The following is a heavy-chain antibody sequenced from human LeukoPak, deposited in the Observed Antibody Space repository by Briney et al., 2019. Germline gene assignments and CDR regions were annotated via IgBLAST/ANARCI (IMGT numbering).Heavy chain of an antibody. J-gene: IGHJ4*02. V-gene: IGHV4-34*01. Sequence: GSLRLSCAASGFTFSSTWMSWVRQPPGKGLEWIGEINHSGSTNHNPSLKSRVTISVDTSKNQFSLKLSSVTAADTAVYYCARGYIVVVPAAGHYFDYWGQGTLVTVSS. D-gene: IGHD2-2*01. CDR1: GFTFSSTW. CDR2: INHSGST. CDR3: ARGYIVVVPAAGHYFDY.